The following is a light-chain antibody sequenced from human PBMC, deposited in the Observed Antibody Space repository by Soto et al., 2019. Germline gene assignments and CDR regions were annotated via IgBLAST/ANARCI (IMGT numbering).Light chain of an antibody. J-gene: IGLJ1*01. V-gene: IGLV2-14*03. Sequence: QSVLTQPASVSGSPGQSITISYTGTSSDVGGYNYVSWYQHHPGKAPKLIIYDVSHRPSGVSNRFSGSRSGNTASLTISGLQAEDEADYYCSSYTTSSTSVFGTGTKVTVL. CDR2: DVS. CDR3: SSYTTSSTSV. CDR1: SSDVGGYNY.